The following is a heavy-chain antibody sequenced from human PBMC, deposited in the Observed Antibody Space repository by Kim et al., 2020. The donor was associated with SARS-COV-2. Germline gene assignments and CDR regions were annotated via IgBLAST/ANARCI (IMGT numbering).Heavy chain of an antibody. CDR3: AKDMATTPYYFDY. V-gene: IGHV3-23*03. D-gene: IGHD5-12*01. CDR2: IYSGGSST. CDR1: GFTFSSYA. Sequence: GGSLRLSCAASGFTFSSYAMSWVRQAPGKGLEWVSVIYSGGSSTYYADSVKGRFTISRDNSKNTLYLQMNSLRAEDTAVYYCAKDMATTPYYFDYWGQGTLVTVSS. J-gene: IGHJ4*02.